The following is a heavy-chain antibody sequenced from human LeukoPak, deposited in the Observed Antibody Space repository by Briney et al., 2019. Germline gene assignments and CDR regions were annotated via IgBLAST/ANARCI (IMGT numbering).Heavy chain of an antibody. CDR2: ISSSSSYI. V-gene: IGHV3-21*04. D-gene: IGHD2-21*02. CDR1: GFTFSSYS. Sequence: GGSPRLSCAASGFTFSSYSMNWVRQAPGKGLEWVSSISSSSSYIYYADSVKGRFTISRDNAKNTVFLQMNSLRTDDTAVYYCAKDRGDWTYSSDYWGQGTLVTVSS. CDR3: AKDRGDWTYSSDY. J-gene: IGHJ4*02.